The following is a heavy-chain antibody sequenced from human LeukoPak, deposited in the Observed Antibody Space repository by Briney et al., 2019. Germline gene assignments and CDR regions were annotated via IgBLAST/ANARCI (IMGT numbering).Heavy chain of an antibody. D-gene: IGHD5-18*01. CDR2: IIPIFGTA. CDR3: ARDRGYSFGNWFDP. CDR1: GGTFSSYA. V-gene: IGHV1-69*01. Sequence: SVKVSCKASGGTFSSYAISWVRQAPGQGLEWMGGIIPIFGTANYAQKFQGRVTITADESTSTAYMELSSLRSDDTAVYYCARDRGYSFGNWFDPWGQGTLVTVSS. J-gene: IGHJ5*02.